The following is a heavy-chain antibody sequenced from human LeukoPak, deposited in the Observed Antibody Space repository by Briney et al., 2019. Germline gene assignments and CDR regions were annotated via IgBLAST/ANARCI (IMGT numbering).Heavy chain of an antibody. CDR2: INHSGST. CDR3: ARGARGWYSGY. V-gene: IGHV4-34*01. CDR1: GGSFSGYY. J-gene: IGHJ4*02. D-gene: IGHD6-19*01. Sequence: SETLSLTCAVYGGSFSGYYWSWLRQPPGKGLEWIGEINHSGSTNYNPSLKSRVTISVDTSKNQFSLKLSSVTAADTAVYYCARGARGWYSGYWGQGTLVTVSS.